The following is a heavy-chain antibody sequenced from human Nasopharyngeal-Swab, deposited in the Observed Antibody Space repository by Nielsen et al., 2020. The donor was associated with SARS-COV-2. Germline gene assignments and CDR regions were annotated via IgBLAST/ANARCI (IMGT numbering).Heavy chain of an antibody. CDR2: INTANGDT. J-gene: IGHJ6*02. V-gene: IGHV1-3*04. CDR3: ARDEDV. Sequence: WVRQAPGQGLEWMGWINTANGDTRYSQKFQDRVTISTDTSAISTDTPATTAYMELSSLGSEDTAVYFCARDEDVWGQGTTVTVSS.